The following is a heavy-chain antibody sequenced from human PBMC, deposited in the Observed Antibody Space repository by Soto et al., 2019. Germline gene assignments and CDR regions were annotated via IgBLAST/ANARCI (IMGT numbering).Heavy chain of an antibody. CDR1: GFIFSGYG. J-gene: IGHJ6*02. Sequence: QVQLVESGGGVVQPRGSLRLSCSGSGFIFSGYGMHWVRQPPGKGLEWVAVISYDGRRKYYEDSVKGRFTVSRDNSQNTVYLEMNSLRVEDSAIYYCAKDILRDQLDWGMDVWGQGTTVTVSS. D-gene: IGHD3-9*01. V-gene: IGHV3-30*18. CDR2: ISYDGRRK. CDR3: AKDILRDQLDWGMDV.